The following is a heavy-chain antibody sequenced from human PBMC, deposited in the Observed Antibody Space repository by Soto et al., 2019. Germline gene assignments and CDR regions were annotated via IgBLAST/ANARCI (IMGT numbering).Heavy chain of an antibody. D-gene: IGHD2-15*01. J-gene: IGHJ6*02. CDR2: IRGFSPYT. V-gene: IGHV3-21*01. CDR3: ARDRGYDENDYYYNAMDV. CDR1: GFTFRTYT. Sequence: RRLSCVASGFTFRTYTMNWVRQAPGKGLEWVSGIRGFSPYTFYAESVKGRFTISRDNAKNSLYLQMNSLGVEDTAVYYCARDRGYDENDYYYNAMDVWGQGTTVTVSS.